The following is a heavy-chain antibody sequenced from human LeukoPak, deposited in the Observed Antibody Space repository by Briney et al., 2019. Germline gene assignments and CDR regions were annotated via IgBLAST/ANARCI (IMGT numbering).Heavy chain of an antibody. V-gene: IGHV3-30*03. CDR2: ISYDGSNK. J-gene: IGHJ4*02. Sequence: GGSLRLSCTASGFTFSSYGMHWVRQAPGKGLEWVAVISYDGSNKYYADSVKGRFTISRDNSKNTLYVQMNSLRAEDTAVYYCARDPAKFWSGHDYWGQGTLVTVSS. D-gene: IGHD3-3*01. CDR3: ARDPAKFWSGHDY. CDR1: GFTFSSYG.